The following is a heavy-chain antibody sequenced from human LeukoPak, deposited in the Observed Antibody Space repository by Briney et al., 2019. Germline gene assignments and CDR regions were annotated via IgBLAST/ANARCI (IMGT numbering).Heavy chain of an antibody. CDR2: IIPIFGTA. CDR1: GCTFSSYA. J-gene: IGHJ4*02. CDR3: ARSLYYYDSSGYYPGY. V-gene: IGHV1-69*06. Sequence: ASVKVSCKASGCTFSSYAISWVRQAPGQGLEWMGGIIPIFGTANYAQKFQGRVTISADKSTNTAYMELSSLRSEDTAVYYCARSLYYYDSSGYYPGYWGQGTLVTVSS. D-gene: IGHD3-22*01.